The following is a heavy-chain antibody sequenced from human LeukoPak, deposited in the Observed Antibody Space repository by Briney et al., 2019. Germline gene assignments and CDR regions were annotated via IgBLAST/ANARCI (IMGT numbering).Heavy chain of an antibody. CDR1: GFTFSSYS. CDR3: ARADGSSWYSPNWFDP. Sequence: GGSLRLSCAASGFTFSSYSMNWVRQAPGKGLEWVSSISSSSYIYYADSVKGRFTISRDNAKNSLYLQMNSLRAEDTAVYYCARADGSSWYSPNWFDPWGQGTLVTVSS. V-gene: IGHV3-21*01. CDR2: ISSSSYI. D-gene: IGHD6-13*01. J-gene: IGHJ5*02.